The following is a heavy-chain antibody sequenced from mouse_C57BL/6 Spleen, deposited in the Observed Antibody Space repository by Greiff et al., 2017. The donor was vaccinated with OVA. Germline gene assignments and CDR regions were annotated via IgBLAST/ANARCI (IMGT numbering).Heavy chain of an antibody. CDR2: LDPSDSYT. D-gene: IGHD2-12*01. CDR3: ARGNYSYWYFDV. CDR1: GYTFTSYW. Sequence: QVQLQQPGAELVMPGASVKLSCKASGYTFTSYWMHWVKQRPGQGLEWIGELDPSDSYTNYNQKFKGKSTLTVDKSSSTAYMQLSSLTSEDSAVYYCARGNYSYWYFDVWGTGTTVTVSS. J-gene: IGHJ1*03. V-gene: IGHV1-69*01.